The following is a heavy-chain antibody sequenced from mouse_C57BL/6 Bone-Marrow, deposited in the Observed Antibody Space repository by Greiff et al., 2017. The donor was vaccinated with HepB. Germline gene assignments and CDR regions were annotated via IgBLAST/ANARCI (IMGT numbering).Heavy chain of an antibody. CDR1: GFTFSDYY. D-gene: IGHD1-1*01. Sequence: EVKLMESGGGLVQPGGSLKLSCAASGFTFSDYYMYWVRQTPEKRLEWVAYISNGGGSTYYPDTVKGRFTISRDNAKNTLYLQMSRLKSEDTAMYYGASIYYYGSSDYAMDYWGQGTSGTVSS. CDR3: ASIYYYGSSDYAMDY. V-gene: IGHV5-12*01. CDR2: ISNGGGST. J-gene: IGHJ4*01.